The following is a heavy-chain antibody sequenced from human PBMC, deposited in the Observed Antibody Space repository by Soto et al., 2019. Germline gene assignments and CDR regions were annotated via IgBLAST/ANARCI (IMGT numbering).Heavy chain of an antibody. Sequence: QVHLVQSGAEVKKPGASVKVSCKASGYIFTTYGISWVRQAPGQGLEWMGWISAYNGNTNYAQKFQGRVTMTTDASTNTAYMDLRSLRSDDTAVYYCARFAMVRPNDYWGQGTLVTVSS. CDR3: ARFAMVRPNDY. CDR2: ISAYNGNT. D-gene: IGHD3-10*01. J-gene: IGHJ4*02. V-gene: IGHV1-18*01. CDR1: GYIFTTYG.